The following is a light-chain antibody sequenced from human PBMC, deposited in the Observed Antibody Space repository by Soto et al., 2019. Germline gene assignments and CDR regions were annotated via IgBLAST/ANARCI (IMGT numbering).Light chain of an antibody. J-gene: IGKJ3*01. CDR3: QQRSDWEFT. CDR1: ESVRSY. Sequence: ETVLTQSPATLSLSPGDRATLSCRASESVRSYLAWYQQKPGQAPRLLIYNASKRATGIPARFSGSGSGTDFTLTVSSLEPADFAIYYCQQRSDWEFTFGPGTRVDIK. V-gene: IGKV3-11*01. CDR2: NAS.